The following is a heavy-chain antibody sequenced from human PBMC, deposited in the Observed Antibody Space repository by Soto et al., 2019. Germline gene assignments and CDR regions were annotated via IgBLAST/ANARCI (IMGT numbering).Heavy chain of an antibody. Sequence: XXTLSLTFPVSGGSISSYYWRWIRQPPGKGLEWIGYIYYSGSTNYNPSLKSRVTISVDTSKNQFSLKLSSATAADTAVYYCATLSITGTLNDYWGQGTLVTVSS. V-gene: IGHV4-59*01. J-gene: IGHJ4*02. CDR1: GGSISSYY. CDR2: IYYSGST. D-gene: IGHD1-7*01. CDR3: ATLSITGTLNDY.